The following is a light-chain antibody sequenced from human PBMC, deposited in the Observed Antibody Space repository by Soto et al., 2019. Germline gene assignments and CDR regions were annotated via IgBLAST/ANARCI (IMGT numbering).Light chain of an antibody. CDR2: GAS. CDR3: QHYGSLVLT. V-gene: IGKV3-20*01. Sequence: EIVLTQSPGTLSLSPGERATLSCRASQSVSSTYLAWYQQKPGQAPRLLIYGASSRATGIPDRFIGSGSGTDFTLTFSRLEPEDFAVYYCQHYGSLVLTFGGGTKVEIK. CDR1: QSVSSTY. J-gene: IGKJ4*01.